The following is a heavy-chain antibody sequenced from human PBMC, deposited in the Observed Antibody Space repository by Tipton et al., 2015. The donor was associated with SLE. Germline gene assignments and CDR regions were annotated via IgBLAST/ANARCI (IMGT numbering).Heavy chain of an antibody. CDR3: ARILIGFYMDV. J-gene: IGHJ6*03. Sequence: TLSLTCTVSGGSISSNTYYWGWIRQSPGKAPEWIGSIHYSGPAFYNPSLLSRVSMSVDTSKNHFSLNLTSVTAADTAVYYCARILIGFYMDVWGRGITVIVSS. CDR2: IHYSGPA. D-gene: IGHD2-21*01. CDR1: GGSISSNTYY. V-gene: IGHV4-39*02.